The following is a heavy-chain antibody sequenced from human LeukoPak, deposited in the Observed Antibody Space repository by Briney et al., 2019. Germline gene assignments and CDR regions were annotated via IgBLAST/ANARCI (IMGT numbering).Heavy chain of an antibody. V-gene: IGHV6-1*01. CDR3: ARRNVAGVIDY. D-gene: IGHD6-19*01. Sequence: SQTLSLTCAISGDSVSSNRAAWNGIRQSPSRGLEWLGRTYYRSQWYNDYPVSVKSRITINPDTSKNQFSLQMNSVTPEDTAVYYCARRNVAGVIDYWGQGTLVTVSS. J-gene: IGHJ4*02. CDR2: TYYRSQWYN. CDR1: GDSVSSNRAA.